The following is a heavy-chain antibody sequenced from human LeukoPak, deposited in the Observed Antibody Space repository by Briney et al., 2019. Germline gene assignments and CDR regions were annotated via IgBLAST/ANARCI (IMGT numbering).Heavy chain of an antibody. CDR2: IIPIFGTA. D-gene: IGHD1-26*01. CDR1: GGTFSSYA. V-gene: IGHV1-69*05. Sequence: SVKVSCKASGGTFSSYAIGWVRQAPGQGLEWMGRIIPIFGTANYAQKFQGRVTITTDESTSTAYMELSSLRSEDTAVYYCARGIVGAAGAFDIWGQGTMVTVSS. CDR3: ARGIVGAAGAFDI. J-gene: IGHJ3*02.